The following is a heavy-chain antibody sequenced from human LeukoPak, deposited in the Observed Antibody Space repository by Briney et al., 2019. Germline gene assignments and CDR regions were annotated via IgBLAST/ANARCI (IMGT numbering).Heavy chain of an antibody. CDR2: IYNSGRT. J-gene: IGHJ5*02. Sequence: PSETLSLTCTVSGGSITSYYWSWIRQPPGKGLEWIGYIYNSGRTNYNPSLKSRVTISADTSKNQFSLKLRSVTAADTAVYYCARKEGGQLVNTRRWFDPWGQGTLVTVSS. D-gene: IGHD6-13*01. CDR1: GGSITSYY. V-gene: IGHV4-59*12. CDR3: ARKEGGQLVNTRRWFDP.